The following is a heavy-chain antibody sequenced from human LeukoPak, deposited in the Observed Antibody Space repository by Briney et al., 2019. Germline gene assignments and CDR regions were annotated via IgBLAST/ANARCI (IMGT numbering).Heavy chain of an antibody. J-gene: IGHJ4*02. CDR2: ISGSGTST. D-gene: IGHD4-17*01. CDR3: TKGPRSIDY. V-gene: IGHV3-23*01. CDR1: GFTFSTSA. Sequence: QTGGSLRLSCAASGFTFSTSAMSWVRQAPGKGLEWVSAISGSGTSTYYSDSVKGRFTISRDNSKHMLYLQMNSLRAEDTAVYYCTKGPRSIDYWCQGTLVTVYS.